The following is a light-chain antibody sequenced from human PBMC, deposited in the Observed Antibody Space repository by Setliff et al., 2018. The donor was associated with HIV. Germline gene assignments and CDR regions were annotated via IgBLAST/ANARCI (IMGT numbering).Light chain of an antibody. V-gene: IGLV2-14*03. CDR2: DVT. Sequence: SALTQPASVSGSPGQSITISCTGTSSDVGGYNYVSWYQQHPGKAPKLMIYDVTNRPSGVSNRFSGSNSGNTASLTISGLRAEDEADYYCSSYTSNNSGVFGTGTKVTVL. CDR3: SSYTSNNSGV. J-gene: IGLJ1*01. CDR1: SSDVGGYNY.